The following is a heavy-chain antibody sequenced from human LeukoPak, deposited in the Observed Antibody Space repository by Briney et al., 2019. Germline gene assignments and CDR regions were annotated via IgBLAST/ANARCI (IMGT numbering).Heavy chain of an antibody. V-gene: IGHV4-4*07. CDR1: GASVTSHF. CDR2: IYTTSGST. CDR3: ARDQGGSRRDSDY. D-gene: IGHD1-26*01. Sequence: SETLSLTCTVSGASVTSHFWNWIRQPARKGLEWIGRIYTTSGSTNYNPSLKSRVTMSVDTSKNQFSLNLSSVTAADTAVYYCARDQGGSRRDSDYWGQGTLVTVSS. J-gene: IGHJ4*02.